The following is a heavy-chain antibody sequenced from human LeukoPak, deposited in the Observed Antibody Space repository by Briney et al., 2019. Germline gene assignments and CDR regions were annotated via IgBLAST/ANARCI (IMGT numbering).Heavy chain of an antibody. J-gene: IGHJ4*02. V-gene: IGHV4-4*07. Sequence: AESLSLTCTVSGGSHNNNYRRCMRQPRSKRLEGIGYLFTRGSTNYSPSLRSRVSMSVDTSRDQYSLRLSSVTAADTAIYYCASRPAGTTWYGIFDYWSQGTLVTVSS. D-gene: IGHD6-13*01. CDR2: LFTRGST. CDR1: GGSHNNNY. CDR3: ASRPAGTTWYGIFDY.